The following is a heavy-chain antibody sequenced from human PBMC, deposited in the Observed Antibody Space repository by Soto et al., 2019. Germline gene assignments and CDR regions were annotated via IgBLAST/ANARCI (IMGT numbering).Heavy chain of an antibody. D-gene: IGHD3-3*01. CDR3: ARAQRFLEWLVEY. CDR1: GLTFSSCS. V-gene: IGHV3-21*01. Sequence: GGSLTLSCAGCGLTFSSCSMNWVRQAPGKGLEWVSSISSSSTYIYYADSVKGRIPLSRDNAKNSLYLQLNSLRAEDTAVYYCARAQRFLEWLVEYWGQGTLVTVSS. J-gene: IGHJ4*02. CDR2: ISSSSTYI.